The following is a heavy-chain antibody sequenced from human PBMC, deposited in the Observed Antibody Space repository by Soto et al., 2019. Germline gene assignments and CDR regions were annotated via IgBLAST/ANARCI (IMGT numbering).Heavy chain of an antibody. D-gene: IGHD2-15*01. CDR3: ARGYCSSGNCYRHYYYDMDV. J-gene: IGHJ6*02. CDR1: GYAITSYY. V-gene: IGHV1-46*01. Sequence: ASVKVSCKASGYAITSYYMHWVRQAPGQGLEWMGIINPSSSATRYSQKFQGRVTMTRDVSTSTVYMEMSGLRSEDTAVYYCARGYCSSGNCYRHYYYDMDVWGQGTTVTVSS. CDR2: INPSSSAT.